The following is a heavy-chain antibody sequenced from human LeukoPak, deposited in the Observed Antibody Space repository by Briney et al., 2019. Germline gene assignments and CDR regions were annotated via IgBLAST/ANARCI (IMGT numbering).Heavy chain of an antibody. J-gene: IGHJ4*02. CDR3: AKDSFPAGHNWNNYYFDY. V-gene: IGHV3-30*02. Sequence: GGSLRLSCTASGFTFSSYWMSWVRQAPGKGLEWVAFIRFDGSNEYYADSVKGRFTISRDNSKNTLYLQMNSLRAEDTAVYYCAKDSFPAGHNWNNYYFDYWGQGTLVTVSS. CDR2: IRFDGSNE. D-gene: IGHD1/OR15-1a*01. CDR1: GFTFSSYW.